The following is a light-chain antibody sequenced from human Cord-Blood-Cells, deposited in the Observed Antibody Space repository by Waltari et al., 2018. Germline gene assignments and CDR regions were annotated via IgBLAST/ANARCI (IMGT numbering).Light chain of an antibody. CDR1: NLEDKY. Sequence: SYELTQPPSVSVSPGQTASITCPGDNLEDKYACWYQQKPGQSPVLVIYQDSKRPSGIPERFSGSNSGNTATLTISGTQAMDEADYYCQAWDSSTYVFGTGTKVTVL. J-gene: IGLJ1*01. CDR2: QDS. V-gene: IGLV3-1*01. CDR3: QAWDSSTYV.